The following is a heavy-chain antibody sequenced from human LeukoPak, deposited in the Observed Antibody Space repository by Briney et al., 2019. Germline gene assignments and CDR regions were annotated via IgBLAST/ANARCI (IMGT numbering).Heavy chain of an antibody. V-gene: IGHV3-30*02. D-gene: IGHD3-3*01. CDR2: IRNDGSKE. CDR3: AKDGLTYYDFWSGYPYYFDY. J-gene: IGHJ4*02. CDR1: GFTFNNYG. Sequence: PGGSLRLSCAASGFTFNNYGMHWVRQAPGRGLEWVAFIRNDGSKEYFADSVKGRFTISRDNSKNTLYLQMNSLRAEDTAVYYCAKDGLTYYDFWSGYPYYFDYWGQGTLVTVSS.